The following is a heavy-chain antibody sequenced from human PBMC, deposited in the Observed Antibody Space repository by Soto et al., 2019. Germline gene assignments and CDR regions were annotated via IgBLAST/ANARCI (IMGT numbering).Heavy chain of an antibody. D-gene: IGHD5-18*01. Sequence: QITLKESGPTLVKPTQTLTLTCTFSGFSLSTSGVGVGWIRQPPGKALEWLALIYWDDDKRYSPSLKSRLTITKDTSKNQVVLTMTNMDPVDTATYYCAHTGGQRGYSYHPGHHADYWGQGTLVTVSS. CDR3: AHTGGQRGYSYHPGHHADY. CDR2: IYWDDDK. J-gene: IGHJ4*02. V-gene: IGHV2-5*02. CDR1: GFSLSTSGVG.